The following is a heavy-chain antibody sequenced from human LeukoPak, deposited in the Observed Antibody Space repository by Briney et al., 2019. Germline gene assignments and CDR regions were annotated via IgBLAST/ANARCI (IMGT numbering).Heavy chain of an antibody. Sequence: PSETLSLTYAVSGDSFSTYYWSWIRQPAGKGLEWIGRIYTSGSTNYNPSLKSRVTISVDTSKNQFSLKLSSVTAADTAVYYCARALRDSSEMTYYYYYYGMDVWGQGTTVTVSS. V-gene: IGHV4-4*07. CDR2: IYTSGST. J-gene: IGHJ6*02. CDR3: ARALRDSSEMTYYYYYYGMDV. D-gene: IGHD3-22*01. CDR1: GDSFSTYY.